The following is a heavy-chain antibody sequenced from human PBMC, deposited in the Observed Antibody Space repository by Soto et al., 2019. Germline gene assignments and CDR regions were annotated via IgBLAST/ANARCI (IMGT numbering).Heavy chain of an antibody. D-gene: IGHD5-12*01. CDR2: INHSGST. J-gene: IGHJ4*02. CDR1: GGSFSGYY. CDR3: ARGGGYDFIDY. Sequence: SETLSLTCAVYGGSFSGYYWSWIRQPPGKGLEWIGEINHSGSTNYNPSLKSRVTIPVDTSKNQFSLKLSSVTAADTAVYYCARGGGYDFIDYWGQGTLVTVSS. V-gene: IGHV4-34*01.